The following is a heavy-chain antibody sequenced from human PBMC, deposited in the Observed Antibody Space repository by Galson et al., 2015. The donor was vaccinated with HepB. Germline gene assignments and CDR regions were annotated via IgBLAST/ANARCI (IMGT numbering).Heavy chain of an antibody. V-gene: IGHV3-53*01. CDR2: IYSGGST. CDR3: AREMLDYYGSGTRGWFDP. CDR1: GFTVSGNY. J-gene: IGHJ5*02. D-gene: IGHD3-10*01. Sequence: SLRLSCAASGFTVSGNYMSWVRQSPGKGLEWVSVIYSGGSTYYADSVKGRFIVPRDNSKNTLYLQMNSLRAEDTAVYYCAREMLDYYGSGTRGWFDPWGQGTLVTVSS.